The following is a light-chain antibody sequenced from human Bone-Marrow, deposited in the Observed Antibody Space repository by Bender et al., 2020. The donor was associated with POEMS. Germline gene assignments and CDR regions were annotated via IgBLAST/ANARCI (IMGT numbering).Light chain of an antibody. Sequence: VLTSPPSASGNPGQGVNISCSGSSSKFGSYPVNWYQQLPGAAPKLVIFNNSQRPSGVPDRFSGSNSGTSASLAISGLLSDDEADFYCATWDDSLNGWVFGGGTKLTVL. CDR2: NNS. V-gene: IGLV1-44*01. CDR3: ATWDDSLNGWV. J-gene: IGLJ3*02. CDR1: SSKFGSYP.